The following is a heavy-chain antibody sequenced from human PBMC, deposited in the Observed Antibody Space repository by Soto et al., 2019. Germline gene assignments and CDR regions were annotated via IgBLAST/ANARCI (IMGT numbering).Heavy chain of an antibody. J-gene: IGHJ4*02. Sequence: QVRLQQSGPGLVRPSQTLALTCSVSGGSISRDDSYWTWLRRHPGRGLEWIGYIFHRGSTKFNPSLQSRVSMSLDTSQNRFSLTLSSVTAADTAVYLGARGINMFGVVYLDSLGLGSLVTVSS. V-gene: IGHV4-31*03. CDR1: GGSISRDDSY. CDR2: IFHRGST. CDR3: ARGINMFGVVYLDS. D-gene: IGHD3-3*02.